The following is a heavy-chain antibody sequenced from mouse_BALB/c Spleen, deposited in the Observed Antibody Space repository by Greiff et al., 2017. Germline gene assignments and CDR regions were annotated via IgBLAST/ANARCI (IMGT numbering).Heavy chain of an antibody. CDR3: ARSYYDYERDAMDY. CDR2: ISSGSSTI. J-gene: IGHJ4*01. CDR1: GFTFSSFG. V-gene: IGHV5-17*02. D-gene: IGHD2-4*01. Sequence: EVHLVESGGGLVQPGGSRKLSCAASGFTFSSFGMHWVRQAPEKGLEWVAYISSGSSTIYYADTVKGRFTISRDNPKNTLFLQMTSLRSEDTAMYYCARSYYDYERDAMDYWGQGTSVTVSS.